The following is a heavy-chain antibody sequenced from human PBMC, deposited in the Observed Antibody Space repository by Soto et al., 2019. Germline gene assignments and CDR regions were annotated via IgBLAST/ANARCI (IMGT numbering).Heavy chain of an antibody. CDR2: IIPIFGTA. CDR3: ARDAGYNWNYVWHNWFDP. D-gene: IGHD1-7*01. CDR1: GGTFSSYA. J-gene: IGHJ5*02. V-gene: IGHV1-69*01. Sequence: QVQPVQSGAEVKKPGSSVKVSCKASGGTFSSYAISWVRQAPGQGLEWMGGIIPIFGTANYAQKFQGRVTITADESTSTAYMELSSLRSEDTAVYYCARDAGYNWNYVWHNWFDPWGQGTLVTVSS.